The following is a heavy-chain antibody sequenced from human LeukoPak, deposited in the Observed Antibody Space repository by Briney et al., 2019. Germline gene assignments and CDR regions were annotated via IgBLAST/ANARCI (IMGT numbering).Heavy chain of an antibody. CDR2: IRHDGSNK. J-gene: IGHJ4*02. Sequence: PGGSLRLSCAASGFNFNTFGMHWVRQTPGKGLEWVAFIRHDGSNKYYADSVKGRFTISRDNSKNTLYLQMNSLRAEDTAVYYCARVRTELYYDSSGYYLYFDYWGQGTLVTVSS. CDR3: ARVRTELYYDSSGYYLYFDY. V-gene: IGHV3-30*02. CDR1: GFNFNTFG. D-gene: IGHD3-22*01.